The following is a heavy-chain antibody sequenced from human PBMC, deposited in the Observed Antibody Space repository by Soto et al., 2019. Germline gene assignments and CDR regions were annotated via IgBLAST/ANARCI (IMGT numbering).Heavy chain of an antibody. CDR3: ARESLGYCSSTSCYRYYMDV. CDR2: ISSSSSYI. D-gene: IGHD2-2*02. J-gene: IGHJ6*03. V-gene: IGHV3-21*01. CDR1: GFTFSSYS. Sequence: GGSLRLSCAASGFTFSSYSMNWVRQAPGKGLEWVSSISSSSSYIYYADSVKGRFTISRDNAKNSLYLQMNSLRAEDTAVYYCARESLGYCSSTSCYRYYMDVWGKGTTVTVSS.